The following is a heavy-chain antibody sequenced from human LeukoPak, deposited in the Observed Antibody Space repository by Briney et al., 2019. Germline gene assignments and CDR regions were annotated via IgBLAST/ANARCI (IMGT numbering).Heavy chain of an antibody. J-gene: IGHJ3*02. D-gene: IGHD6-19*01. CDR3: ARIAMAGIGDGFDI. CDR1: GFTFEGYG. V-gene: IGHV3-20*04. CDR2: INWNGGST. Sequence: GGSLRLSCAASGFTFEGYGMSWVRHAPGKGLEWVSGINWNGGSTGYADSVKGRFTISRDNARNSLYLQMNSLRAEDTALYYCARIAMAGIGDGFDIWGQGTMVTVSS.